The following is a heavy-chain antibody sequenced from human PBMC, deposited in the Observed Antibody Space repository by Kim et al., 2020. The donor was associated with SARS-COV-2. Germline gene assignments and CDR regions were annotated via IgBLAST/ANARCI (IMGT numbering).Heavy chain of an antibody. D-gene: IGHD3-22*01. V-gene: IGHV7-4-1*02. CDR3: ARAGEYYYDSRGYYPFDY. CDR2: INTNTGNP. J-gene: IGHJ4*02. CDR1: GYSFTNYA. Sequence: ASVKVSCKASGYSFTNYAMNWVRQAPGQGLEWMGWINTNTGNPTYAQGFTGRFVFSLDTSVSTAYLQISSLKAEDTAVYYCARAGEYYYDSRGYYPFDYWGQGTLVTVSS.